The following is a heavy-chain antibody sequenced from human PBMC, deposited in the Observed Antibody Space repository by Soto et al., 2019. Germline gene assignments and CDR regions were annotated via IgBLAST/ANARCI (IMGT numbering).Heavy chain of an antibody. V-gene: IGHV4-59*01. Sequence: PSETPSLTCTVSGGSISSYYWSWIRQPPGKGLEWIGYIYYSGSTNYNPSLKSRVTISVDTPKNQFSLKLSSVTAADTAVYYCARDQSSQYYYDSSGYYPGSYYYGMDVWGQGTTVTVSS. CDR2: IYYSGST. CDR1: GGSISSYY. CDR3: ARDQSSQYYYDSSGYYPGSYYYGMDV. D-gene: IGHD3-22*01. J-gene: IGHJ6*02.